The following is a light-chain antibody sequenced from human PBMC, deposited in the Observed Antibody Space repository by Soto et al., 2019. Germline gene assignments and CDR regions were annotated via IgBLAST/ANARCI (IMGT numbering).Light chain of an antibody. J-gene: IGKJ4*01. Sequence: EIVLTQSPATLALSPGERATLSCRASQSVSNYLAWYQQKPGQAPRLLIYDASNRATGIPARFSGSGSGTDFTLTIRSLEPEDFAVYFCQHRAGWPPALTFGGGTKVEIK. CDR3: QHRAGWPPALT. CDR1: QSVSNY. V-gene: IGKV3-11*01. CDR2: DAS.